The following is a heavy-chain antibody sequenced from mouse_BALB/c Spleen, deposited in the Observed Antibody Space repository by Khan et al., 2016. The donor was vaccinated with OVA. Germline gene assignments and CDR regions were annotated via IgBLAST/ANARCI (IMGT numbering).Heavy chain of an antibody. D-gene: IGHD3-1*01. Sequence: VQLQQSGAEFVRPGALVKVSCKASGFNIKDYYMHWMKQRPEQGLEWIGWIDPENGNTIYDPKFQAKASITADTSSNTAYLRLSSLTSEDTAVDYCARSGYEAWFPYWGQGTLVTVSA. CDR1: GFNIKDYY. CDR2: IDPENGNT. J-gene: IGHJ3*01. CDR3: ARSGYEAWFPY. V-gene: IGHV14-1*02.